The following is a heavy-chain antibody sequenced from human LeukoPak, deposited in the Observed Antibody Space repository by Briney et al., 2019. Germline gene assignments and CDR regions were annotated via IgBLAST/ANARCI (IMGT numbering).Heavy chain of an antibody. CDR1: GFTFSSYG. V-gene: IGHV3-30*03. Sequence: PGRSLRLSCAASGFTFSSYGMHWVRQAPGKGLEWVAVISYDGSNKYYADSVKGRFTISRDNAKNSLYLQMNSLRAEDTAVYYCARDYDILTGALEGYYGMDVWGQGTTVTVSS. CDR2: ISYDGSNK. J-gene: IGHJ6*02. D-gene: IGHD3-9*01. CDR3: ARDYDILTGALEGYYGMDV.